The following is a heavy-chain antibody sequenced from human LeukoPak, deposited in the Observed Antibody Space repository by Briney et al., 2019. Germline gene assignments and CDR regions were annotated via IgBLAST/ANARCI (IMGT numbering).Heavy chain of an antibody. CDR2: INPGNGDT. CDR3: TLYNY. V-gene: IGHV1-3*03. CDR1: GYSFTSQD. J-gene: IGHJ4*02. D-gene: IGHD2-2*02. Sequence: ASVKLSCKTSGYSFTSQDMHWVRQAPGQSLEWMGCINPGNGDTKYSQEFQGRVTITRDTSATTAYMELSSLRSDDMAVYYCTLYNYWGQGTLVTVSS.